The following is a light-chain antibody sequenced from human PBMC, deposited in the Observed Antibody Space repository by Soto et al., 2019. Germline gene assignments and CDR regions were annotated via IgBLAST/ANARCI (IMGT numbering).Light chain of an antibody. CDR3: QQYGGVPYT. J-gene: IGKJ2*01. CDR2: GAS. CDR1: DSIRRDY. V-gene: IGKV3-20*01. Sequence: EIVLTQSPGTLSLSPGQRATLSCRASDSIRRDYLAWYQQRLGQAPRLLIYGASSGATGIPDRFSGSGSGTDFTLTISRLEPEDFAIYYCQQYGGVPYTFGQGTKLEIK.